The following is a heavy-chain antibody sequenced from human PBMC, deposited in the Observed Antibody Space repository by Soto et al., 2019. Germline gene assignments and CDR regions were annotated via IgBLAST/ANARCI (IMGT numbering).Heavy chain of an antibody. V-gene: IGHV1-69*01. CDR1: GGTFSSYA. J-gene: IGHJ6*02. CDR2: IIPIFGTA. Sequence: QVQLVQSGAEVKKPGSSVKVSCKASGGTFSSYAISWVRQAPGQGLEWMGGIIPIFGTANYAQKFQGRVTITADEATSTAYIELSSLGSEDKAVYYCGRGGGEKGSPTKYYYYYGMDVWGQGTTVTVSS. D-gene: IGHD3-16*01. CDR3: GRGGGEKGSPTKYYYYYGMDV.